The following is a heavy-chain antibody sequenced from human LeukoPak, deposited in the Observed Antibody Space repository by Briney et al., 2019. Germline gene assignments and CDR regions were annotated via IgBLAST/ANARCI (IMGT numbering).Heavy chain of an antibody. CDR2: IYYSGST. Sequence: PSETLSLTCTVSGGSISSYYWSWIRQPPGKGLEWIGYIYYSGSTNYNPSLKSRVTISVDTSKNQFSLKLSSVTAADTAVYYCARDRYFDWLRYFDLWGRGTLVTVSS. D-gene: IGHD3-9*01. V-gene: IGHV4-59*01. CDR1: GGSISSYY. CDR3: ARDRYFDWLRYFDL. J-gene: IGHJ2*01.